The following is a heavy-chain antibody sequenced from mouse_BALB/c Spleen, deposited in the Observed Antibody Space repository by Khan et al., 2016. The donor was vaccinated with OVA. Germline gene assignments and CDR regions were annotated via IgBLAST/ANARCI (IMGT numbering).Heavy chain of an antibody. D-gene: IGHD2-3*01. V-gene: IGHV1S137*01. CDR1: GYTFTDYA. CDR3: ARPAYDGYYDY. J-gene: IGHJ2*01. CDR2: ISTYSGST. Sequence: QVQLQQPGPELVRPGVSVKISCKGSGYTFTDYAMYWVKQSHAKSLEWIGLISTYSGSTNYNQKFKGKVTMNVDKFSSAVYMELARFTSKNSTIYYCARPAYDGYYDYWSQGTTLTVSS.